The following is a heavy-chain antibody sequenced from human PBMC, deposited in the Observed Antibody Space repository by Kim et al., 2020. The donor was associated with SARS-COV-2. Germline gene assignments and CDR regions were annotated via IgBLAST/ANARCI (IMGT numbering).Heavy chain of an antibody. CDR3: TRDIATFHDNWFDP. Sequence: GGSLRLSCTASGFTFGDYAMSWFRQAPGKGLEWVGFIRSKAYGGTTEYAASVKGRFTISRDDSKSIAYLQMNSLKTEDTAVYYCTRDIATFHDNWFDPWGQGTLVTVSS. CDR1: GFTFGDYA. CDR2: IRSKAYGGTT. J-gene: IGHJ5*02. V-gene: IGHV3-49*03. D-gene: IGHD1-26*01.